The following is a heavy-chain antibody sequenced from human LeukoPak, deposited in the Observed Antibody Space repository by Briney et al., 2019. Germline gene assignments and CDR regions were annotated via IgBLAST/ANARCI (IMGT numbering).Heavy chain of an antibody. CDR2: IYHSGST. D-gene: IGHD2-8*01. V-gene: IGHV4-30-2*01. CDR3: ARGGAGIVLMVYATGAFDI. Sequence: SQTLSLTCTVSGGSISNNHYYWTWIRQPPGKGLEWIGYIYHSGSTYYNPSLKSRVTISVDRSKNQFSLKLSSVTAADTAVYYCARGGAGIVLMVYATGAFDIWGQGTMVTVSS. J-gene: IGHJ3*02. CDR1: GGSISNNHYY.